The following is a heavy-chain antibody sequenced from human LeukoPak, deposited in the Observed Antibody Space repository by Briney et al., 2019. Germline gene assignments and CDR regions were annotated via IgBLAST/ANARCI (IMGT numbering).Heavy chain of an antibody. D-gene: IGHD3-9*01. V-gene: IGHV3-30-3*01. J-gene: IGHJ4*02. CDR3: ARDGAAFEFDY. CDR2: ISYDGSNK. CDR1: GFTFSSYA. Sequence: GGSLRLSCAASGFTFSSYAMHWVRQAPGKGLEWVAVISYDGSNKYYADSVKGRFTISRDNSKNMLYLQMNSLRAEDTAVYYCARDGAAFEFDYWGQGTLVTVSS.